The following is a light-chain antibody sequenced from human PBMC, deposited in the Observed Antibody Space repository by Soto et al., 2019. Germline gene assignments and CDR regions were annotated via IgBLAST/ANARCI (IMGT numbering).Light chain of an antibody. Sequence: QSALTQPASVSGSPGQSITISCTGTTSDVGAYNYVSWYQQYPGKAPKLIIHDVSNRPSGVSNRFSGSKSGNTASLTISGLQAEDDADYFCSSYTSTSTVWVFGTGTKLTVL. CDR2: DVS. CDR1: TSDVGAYNY. V-gene: IGLV2-14*03. J-gene: IGLJ1*01. CDR3: SSYTSTSTVWV.